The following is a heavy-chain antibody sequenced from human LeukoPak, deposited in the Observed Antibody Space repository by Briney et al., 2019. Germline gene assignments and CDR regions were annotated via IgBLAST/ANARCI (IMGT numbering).Heavy chain of an antibody. CDR2: ISSSSSTI. V-gene: IGHV3-48*04. J-gene: IGHJ4*02. CDR1: GFAFSSYS. CDR3: ARDKTRGLGYSYSKSGNYFDY. D-gene: IGHD5-18*01. Sequence: PGGSLRLSCAASGFAFSSYSMNWVRQAPGKGLEWVSYISSSSSTIYYADSMKGRFTISRDNAKNSLYLQMNSLRAEDTAVYSCARDKTRGLGYSYSKSGNYFDYWGQGTLVTVSS.